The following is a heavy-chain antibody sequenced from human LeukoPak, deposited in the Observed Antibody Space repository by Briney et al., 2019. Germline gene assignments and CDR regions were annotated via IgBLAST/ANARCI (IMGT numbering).Heavy chain of an antibody. CDR3: ARAGYSYGTGYYFDY. D-gene: IGHD5-18*01. J-gene: IGHJ4*02. CDR1: GYSISSGYY. V-gene: IGHV4-38-2*02. CDR2: IYYTGAT. Sequence: SETLSLTCTVSGYSISSGYYWGWIRQPPGKGLEWIGSIYYTGATYYNPSLKSRVTISLDTSKNQFSLKLSSVTAADAAVYYCARAGYSYGTGYYFDYWGQGALVTVSS.